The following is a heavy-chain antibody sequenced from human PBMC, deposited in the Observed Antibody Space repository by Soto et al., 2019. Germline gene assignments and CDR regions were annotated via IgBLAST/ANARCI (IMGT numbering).Heavy chain of an antibody. D-gene: IGHD3-10*01. Sequence: SETLSLTCTVSGGSISSYYWIWIRQPPGKGLEWIGYIYYSGSTNYNPSLKSRVTISVDTSKNQFSLKLSSVTAADTAVYYCARETGYYGSGSYGYYYYYYGMDVWGQGTTVTVSS. CDR1: GGSISSYY. J-gene: IGHJ6*02. CDR3: ARETGYYGSGSYGYYYYYYGMDV. V-gene: IGHV4-59*01. CDR2: IYYSGST.